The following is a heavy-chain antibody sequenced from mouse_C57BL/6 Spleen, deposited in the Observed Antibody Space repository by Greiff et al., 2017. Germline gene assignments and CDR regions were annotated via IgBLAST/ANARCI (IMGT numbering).Heavy chain of an antibody. CDR1: GYTFTSYW. Sequence: VQLQQPGAELVRPGSSVKLSCKASGYTFTSYWMDWVTQRPGQGLEWIGNIYPSDSETHYNQKFKDKATLTVDKSSSTAYMPLSSLTSEESAVYYCARTSAYYSNYGYFDVWGTGTTVTVSS. V-gene: IGHV1-61*01. CDR3: ARTSAYYSNYGYFDV. D-gene: IGHD2-5*01. J-gene: IGHJ1*03. CDR2: IYPSDSET.